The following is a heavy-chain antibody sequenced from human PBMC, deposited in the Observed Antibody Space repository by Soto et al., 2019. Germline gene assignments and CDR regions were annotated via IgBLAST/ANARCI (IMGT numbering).Heavy chain of an antibody. CDR2: IIPIFGTA. V-gene: IGHV1-69*01. J-gene: IGHJ3*02. CDR3: ARVRPGGAATKDDAFDI. Sequence: QVQLVQSGAEVKKPGSSVKVSCKASGGTFSSYAISWVRQAPGQGLEWMGGIIPIFGTANYAQKFQGRVTITADESTSTAYIELSRLRSEDTAVYYCARVRPGGAATKDDAFDIWGRGTMVIVSS. CDR1: GGTFSSYA. D-gene: IGHD2-15*01.